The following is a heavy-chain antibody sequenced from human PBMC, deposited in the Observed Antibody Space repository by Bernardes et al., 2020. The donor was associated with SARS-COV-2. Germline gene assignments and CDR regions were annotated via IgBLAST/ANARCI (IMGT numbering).Heavy chain of an antibody. CDR3: AHSLTPTYYYFWSGYGLYYYYYMDV. Sequence: GPTLVKPTQTLTLTCTFSGFSLSTSGVGVGWIRQPPGKALEWLALIYWNDDKRYSPSLKSRLTITKDTSKNQVVLTMTNMDPVDTATYYCAHSLTPTYYYFWSGYGLYYYYYMDVWGKGTTVTVSS. CDR2: IYWNDDK. D-gene: IGHD3-3*01. J-gene: IGHJ6*03. V-gene: IGHV2-5*01. CDR1: GFSLSTSGVG.